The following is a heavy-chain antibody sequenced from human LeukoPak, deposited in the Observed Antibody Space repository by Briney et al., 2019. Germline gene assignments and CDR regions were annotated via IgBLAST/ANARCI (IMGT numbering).Heavy chain of an antibody. CDR2: ISSSSSYI. Sequence: GGSLRLSCAASGFTFSSYWMSWVRQAPGKGLEWVSSISSSSSYIYYADSVKGRFTISRDNAKNSLYLQMNSLRAEDTAVYYCASLCSSTSCYANWFDPWGQGTLVTVSS. D-gene: IGHD2-2*01. V-gene: IGHV3-21*01. CDR1: GFTFSSYW. J-gene: IGHJ5*02. CDR3: ASLCSSTSCYANWFDP.